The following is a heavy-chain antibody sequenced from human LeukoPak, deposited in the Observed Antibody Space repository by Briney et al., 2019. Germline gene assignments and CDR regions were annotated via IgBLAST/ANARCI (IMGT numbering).Heavy chain of an antibody. V-gene: IGHV1-24*01. D-gene: IGHD2-15*01. CDR2: FDPEDGET. CDR1: GYTLTELP. Sequence: ASVKVSCKVSGYTLTELPMHWVRQAPGKGLEWMGGFDPEDGETIYAQKFQGRVTMTEDTSTDTAYMELSSLRSEDTAVYYCASHLLDVGYCSGGSCLDYWGQGTLVTVSS. CDR3: ASHLLDVGYCSGGSCLDY. J-gene: IGHJ4*02.